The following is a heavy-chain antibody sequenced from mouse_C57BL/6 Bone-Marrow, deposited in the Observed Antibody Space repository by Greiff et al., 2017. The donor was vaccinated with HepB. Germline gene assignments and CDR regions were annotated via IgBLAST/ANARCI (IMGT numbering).Heavy chain of an antibody. Sequence: EVMLVESGEGLVKPGGSLKLSCAASGFTFSSYAMSWVRQTPEKRLEWVAYISSGGDYIYYADTVKGRFTISRDNARNTLYLQMSSLKSEDTAMYYCTRDRYSNYPFAYWGQGTLVTVSA. CDR3: TRDRYSNYPFAY. D-gene: IGHD2-5*01. CDR2: ISSGGDYI. V-gene: IGHV5-9-1*02. CDR1: GFTFSSYA. J-gene: IGHJ3*01.